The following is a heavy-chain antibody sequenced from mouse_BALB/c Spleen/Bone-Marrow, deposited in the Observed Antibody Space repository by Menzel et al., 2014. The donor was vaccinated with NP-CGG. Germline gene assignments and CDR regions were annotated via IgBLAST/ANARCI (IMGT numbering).Heavy chain of an antibody. Sequence: VQGVESGAELVRPGSSVKISCKASGYAFSSYWMNWVKQRPGQGLEWIGQIYPGDGDTNYSGKFKGKATLTADESSSTAYMQLSSPTSEDSAVYFCAFGNYDFDYWGQGTTLTVSS. CDR3: AFGNYDFDY. D-gene: IGHD2-1*01. V-gene: IGHV1-80*01. CDR1: GYAFSSYW. CDR2: IYPGDGDT. J-gene: IGHJ2*01.